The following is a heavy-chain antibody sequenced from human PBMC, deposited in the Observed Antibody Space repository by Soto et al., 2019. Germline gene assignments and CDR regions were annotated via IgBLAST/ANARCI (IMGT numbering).Heavy chain of an antibody. D-gene: IGHD1-1*01. CDR2: IHYSGRF. CDR1: GGSISYEYYH. CDR3: AREDDGRDRDYYGLDV. V-gene: IGHV4-30-4*08. Sequence: QVQLQQSGPGLVKPSQTLSLTCTVSGGSISYEYYHWTWFRQSPGKGLEWIGYIHYSGRFIYNLSLKSRVTISVDTSKNQCSLKLSSVTAADKAVYFCAREDDGRDRDYYGLDVWGQGTTVTVSS. J-gene: IGHJ6*02.